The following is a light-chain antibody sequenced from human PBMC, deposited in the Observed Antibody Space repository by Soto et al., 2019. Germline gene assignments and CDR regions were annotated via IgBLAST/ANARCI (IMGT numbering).Light chain of an antibody. CDR3: QQCGSSPIT. J-gene: IGKJ5*01. Sequence: EIVLTQSPGTLSLSPGERATLSCRASQSVGSIYLAWYQQKPGQAPRLLIYGTSSRATGIPDRFSGSGSGTDFSLTISRLEPEDFAVYYCQQCGSSPITFGQGTRLDI. V-gene: IGKV3-20*01. CDR1: QSVGSIY. CDR2: GTS.